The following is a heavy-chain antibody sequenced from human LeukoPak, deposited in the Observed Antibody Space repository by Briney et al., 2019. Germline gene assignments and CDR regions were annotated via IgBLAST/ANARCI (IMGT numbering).Heavy chain of an antibody. Sequence: GGSLRLSCAASGFTFSSYSMNWVRQAPGKGLEWVSSISSSSSYIYYADSVKGRFTISRDNAKNSLYLLMNSLRAEDTAVYYCARGYSSSWYSLSYWFDPWGQGTLVTVSS. CDR2: ISSSSSYI. CDR1: GFTFSSYS. CDR3: ARGYSSSWYSLSYWFDP. V-gene: IGHV3-21*01. D-gene: IGHD6-13*01. J-gene: IGHJ5*02.